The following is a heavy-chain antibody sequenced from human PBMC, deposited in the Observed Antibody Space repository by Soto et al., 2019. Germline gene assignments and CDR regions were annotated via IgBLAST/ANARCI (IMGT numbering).Heavy chain of an antibody. CDR3: ASHIVVVPAANNGFDP. CDR2: IYYSGST. Sequence: SETLSLTCTVSGGSISSGDYYWSWIRQPPGKGLEWIGYIYYSGSTYYNPSLKSRVTISVDTSKNQFSLKLSSVTAADTAVYYCASHIVVVPAANNGFDPWGQGTLFTVSS. CDR1: GGSISSGDYY. J-gene: IGHJ5*02. V-gene: IGHV4-30-4*01. D-gene: IGHD2-2*01.